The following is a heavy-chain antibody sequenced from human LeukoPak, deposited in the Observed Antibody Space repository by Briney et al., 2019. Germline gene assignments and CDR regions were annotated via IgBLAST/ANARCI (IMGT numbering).Heavy chain of an antibody. CDR3: ATAYSGSYYYFDC. V-gene: IGHV4-39*01. J-gene: IGHJ4*02. CDR2: VYYTGTT. Sequence: SETLSLTCTVSAGAISNSSSYWGWIRQPPGKGLEWIGTVYYTGTTYYNPSLKSRLTISVDSSKNQFSLKLTSMTAADTAVFYCATAYSGSYYYFDCWGQGTLVTVSS. D-gene: IGHD1-26*01. CDR1: AGAISNSSSY.